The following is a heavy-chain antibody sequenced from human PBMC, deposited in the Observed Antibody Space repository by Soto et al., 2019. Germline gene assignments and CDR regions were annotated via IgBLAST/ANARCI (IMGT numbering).Heavy chain of an antibody. CDR1: GFIFSSYW. Sequence: GGSLRLSCAASGFIFSSYWMSWVRQAPGKGLEWVANIKQDGSETYYVDSVKGRFTISRDNAKNSLYLQMNTLRAEDTAVYYCAREGQFAYWGQGTLVTVSS. J-gene: IGHJ4*02. CDR3: AREGQFAY. CDR2: IKQDGSET. V-gene: IGHV3-7*03. D-gene: IGHD3-10*01.